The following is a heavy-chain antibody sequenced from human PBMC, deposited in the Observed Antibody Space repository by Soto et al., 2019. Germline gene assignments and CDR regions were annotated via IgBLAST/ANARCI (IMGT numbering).Heavy chain of an antibody. CDR3: SSRITDAPT. D-gene: IGHD2-2*01. Sequence: PSETLSLTCTVSGGSISSYYWSWIRQPPGKGLEWIGEILYSGTTNYNSSLNSRVTISIDNSKKQFSLILSSVTAADTAVYYCSSRITDAPTWGQGTLVTVSS. CDR2: ILYSGTT. J-gene: IGHJ5*02. CDR1: GGSISSYY. V-gene: IGHV4-59*12.